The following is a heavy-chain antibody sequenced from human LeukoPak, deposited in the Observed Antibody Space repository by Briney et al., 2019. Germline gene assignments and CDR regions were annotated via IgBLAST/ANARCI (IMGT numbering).Heavy chain of an antibody. Sequence: SETLSLTCTVSGGSISSVSYYGSWVRQPAGKGLEWIGRIYTSGTTNYNPSLQSRVAISGDTSKKQFSLKLTSLTAADTAVYYCARGSYSFDSSSSPLGPLFDSWGQGTLVTVSS. CDR1: GGSISSVSYY. CDR3: ARGSYSFDSSSSPLGPLFDS. CDR2: IYTSGTT. J-gene: IGHJ4*02. V-gene: IGHV4-61*02. D-gene: IGHD3-22*01.